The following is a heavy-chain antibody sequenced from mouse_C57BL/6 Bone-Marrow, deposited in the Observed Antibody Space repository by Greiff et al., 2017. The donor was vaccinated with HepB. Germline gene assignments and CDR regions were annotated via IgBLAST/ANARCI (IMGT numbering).Heavy chain of an antibody. J-gene: IGHJ2*01. CDR2: IYPRSGNT. V-gene: IGHV1-81*01. CDR3: ASFTTVVADYFDY. D-gene: IGHD1-1*01. Sequence: VQLQQSGAELARPGASVKLSCEASGYTFTSYGISWVKQRTGQGLEWIGEIYPRSGNTYYNEKFKGKATLTADKSSSTAYMELRSLTSEDSAVYFCASFTTVVADYFDYWGQGTTLTVSS. CDR1: GYTFTSYG.